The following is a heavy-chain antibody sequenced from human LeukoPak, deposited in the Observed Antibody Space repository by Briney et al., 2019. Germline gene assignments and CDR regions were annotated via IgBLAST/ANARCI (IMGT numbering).Heavy chain of an antibody. CDR1: GFTSIAYA. J-gene: IGHJ5*02. CDR3: ARDPRNVGLAP. Sequence: GSLRLSCVGSGFTSIAYALTWARQAPGKGLEWVSGISGGGVTTYYADSVKGRFTISRDNSKNTLYLQMNSLRADDTAIYYCARDPRNVGLAPWGQGTLVTVSS. CDR2: ISGGGVTT. V-gene: IGHV3-23*01. D-gene: IGHD2-15*01.